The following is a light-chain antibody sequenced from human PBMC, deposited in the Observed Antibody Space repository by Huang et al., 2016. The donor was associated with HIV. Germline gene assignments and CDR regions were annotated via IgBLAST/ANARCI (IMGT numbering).Light chain of an antibody. CDR2: GAS. CDR3: QQSAVTPRT. J-gene: IGKJ2*01. V-gene: IGKV1-39*01. CDR1: QNINRY. Sequence: DIQITQSPSSLSASVGDRVIITCRASQNINRYLNWYQHKPGKAPKLLISGASKLQSGVPSSFSGSGSGTHFTLAISSLSPEDSATYYCQQSAVTPRTFGQGTKLEI.